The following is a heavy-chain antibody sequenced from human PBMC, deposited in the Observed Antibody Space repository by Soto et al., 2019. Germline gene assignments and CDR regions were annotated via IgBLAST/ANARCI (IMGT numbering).Heavy chain of an antibody. D-gene: IGHD3-16*01. V-gene: IGHV4-30-4*01. CDR1: GAYISSGNYY. CDR3: ARALGEWD. Sequence: QVQLQESGPGLVKPSQTLSLTCTVSGAYISSGNYYWTWIRQPPGKGLEWIGYISYSGSTYYNPSLKSRVTMSIDTSKNQFSLKMNSVTAADTTVYYCARALGEWDWGQGTLVTVSS. CDR2: ISYSGST. J-gene: IGHJ4*02.